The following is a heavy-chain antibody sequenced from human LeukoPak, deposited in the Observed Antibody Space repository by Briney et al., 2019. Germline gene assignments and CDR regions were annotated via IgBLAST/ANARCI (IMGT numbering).Heavy chain of an antibody. J-gene: IGHJ5*02. D-gene: IGHD3-9*01. Sequence: SETLSLTCTVSGGSTSSYYWSWIRQPPGKGREWIGYIYYSGSTNYNPSLKSRVTISVDTSKNQFSLKLSSVTAADTAVYYCARNPRPYYDILTGRRVGVGWFDPWGQGTLVTVSS. CDR2: IYYSGST. CDR1: GGSTSSYY. CDR3: ARNPRPYYDILTGRRVGVGWFDP. V-gene: IGHV4-59*08.